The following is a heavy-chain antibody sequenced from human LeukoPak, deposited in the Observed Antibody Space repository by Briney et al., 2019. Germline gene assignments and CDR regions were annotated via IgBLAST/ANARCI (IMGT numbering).Heavy chain of an antibody. CDR2: ISSSSSYI. CDR3: ARVDYYDSSGLGYMDV. CDR1: GFTFSSYS. J-gene: IGHJ6*03. D-gene: IGHD3-22*01. V-gene: IGHV3-21*01. Sequence: GGSLRLSCAASGFTFSSYSMNWVRQAPGKGLEWVSSISSSSSYIYYADSVKGRFTISRDNAKNSLYLQMNSLRAEDTAVYYCARVDYYDSSGLGYMDVWGKGTTVTVSS.